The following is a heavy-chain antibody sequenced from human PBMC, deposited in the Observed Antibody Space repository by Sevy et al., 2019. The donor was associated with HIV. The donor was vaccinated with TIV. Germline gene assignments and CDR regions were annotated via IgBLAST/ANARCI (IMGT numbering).Heavy chain of an antibody. CDR1: GYTLTGYG. CDR3: ARDSLYDSSGYYYNFDY. J-gene: IGHJ4*02. CDR2: ISAYNGNT. D-gene: IGHD3-22*01. V-gene: IGHV1-18*04. Sequence: ASVKVSCKASGYTLTGYGISWVRQAPGQGLEWMGWISAYNGNTNYAQRLQGRVTMTTDTSTSTAYMELRSLRSDDTAVYYCARDSLYDSSGYYYNFDYWGQGPLVTVSS.